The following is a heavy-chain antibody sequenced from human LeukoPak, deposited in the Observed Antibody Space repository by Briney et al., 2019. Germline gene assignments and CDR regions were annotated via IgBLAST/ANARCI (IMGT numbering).Heavy chain of an antibody. D-gene: IGHD5-18*01. J-gene: IGHJ4*02. CDR3: ARDSDVSGYSYGYYFDY. Sequence: SETLSLTCTVSGGFISSYYWSWNRQPAGKGLEWIGRIYTSGSPNYNPSLKSRVTMSVDTSKNQFSLKLSSVTAADTAVYYCARDSDVSGYSYGYYFDYWGQGALVTVSS. CDR1: GGFISSYY. CDR2: IYTSGSP. V-gene: IGHV4-4*07.